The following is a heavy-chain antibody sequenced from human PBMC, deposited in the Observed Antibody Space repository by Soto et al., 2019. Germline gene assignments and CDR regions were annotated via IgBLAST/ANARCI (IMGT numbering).Heavy chain of an antibody. CDR3: ARHLRDYGDYLNYYYYYMDV. V-gene: IGHV4-39*01. Sequence: SETLSLTCTVSGGSISSSSYYWGWIRQPPGKGLEWIGNVYYSGSTYYNPSLKSRVTISVDTSKNQFSLKLSSVTAADTAVYYCARHLRDYGDYLNYYYYYMDVWGKGTTVTVSS. J-gene: IGHJ6*03. D-gene: IGHD4-17*01. CDR1: GGSISSSSYY. CDR2: VYYSGST.